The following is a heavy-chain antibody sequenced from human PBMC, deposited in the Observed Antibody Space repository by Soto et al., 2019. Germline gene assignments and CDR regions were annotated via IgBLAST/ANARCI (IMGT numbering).Heavy chain of an antibody. CDR1: GFTFSNYG. CDR2: IWYHGRNT. J-gene: IGHJ5*02. V-gene: IGHV3-33*01. Sequence: PGGSLRLSCAASGFTFSNYGFHWLRQAPGKGLEWVADIWYHGRNTYYADSVEGRFTISRDNSKNTVYLDMNSLRVEDTAVYFCARDRAVRIPFDPWGQRTLVTVSS. CDR3: ARDRAVRIPFDP. D-gene: IGHD5-18*01.